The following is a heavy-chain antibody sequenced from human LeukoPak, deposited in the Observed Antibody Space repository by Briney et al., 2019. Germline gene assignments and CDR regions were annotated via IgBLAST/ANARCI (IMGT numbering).Heavy chain of an antibody. D-gene: IGHD1-7*01. V-gene: IGHV3-21*01. CDR3: ARDLPYLELPYYFDN. Sequence: PGGSLRLSCAASGFTFSSYSMNWVRQAPGKGLEWVSSISSSSDYIYYIESVKGRFTISRDNAKNSLYLQMHSLRADDTAVYYCARDLPYLELPYYFDNWGQGTLVTVSS. J-gene: IGHJ4*02. CDR2: ISSSSDYI. CDR1: GFTFSSYS.